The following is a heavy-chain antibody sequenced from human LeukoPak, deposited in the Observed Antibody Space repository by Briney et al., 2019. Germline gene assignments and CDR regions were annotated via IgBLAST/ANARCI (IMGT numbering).Heavy chain of an antibody. Sequence: PGGSLRLSCAASGFTFSSYWMSWVRQAPGKGLEWVANIKQDGSEKYYVDSVKGRFTISRDNAKNSLYLQMNSLRAEDTAVYYCARDAPGPAAALGFGGVIATRRYWGQGTLVTVSS. V-gene: IGHV3-7*01. CDR1: GFTFSSYW. J-gene: IGHJ4*02. CDR3: ARDAPGPAAALGFGGVIATRRY. D-gene: IGHD3-16*02. CDR2: IKQDGSEK.